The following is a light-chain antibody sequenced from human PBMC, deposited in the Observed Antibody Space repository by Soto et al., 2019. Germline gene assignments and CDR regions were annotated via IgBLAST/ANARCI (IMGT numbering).Light chain of an antibody. V-gene: IGKV3D-15*01. CDR3: QQYDISPWT. CDR2: GAS. CDR1: QSVSSN. Sequence: EIVMTQSPATLSVSPGERATVSCRASQSVSSNLAWYQQKPGQAPRLLIYGASTRATGFPDRFSGSGSGTDFTLTIIRLEPEDFAVYYCQQYDISPWTFGQGTKVDIK. J-gene: IGKJ1*01.